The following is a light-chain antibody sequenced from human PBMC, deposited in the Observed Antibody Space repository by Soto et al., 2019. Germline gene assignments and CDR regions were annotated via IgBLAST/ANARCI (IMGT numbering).Light chain of an antibody. J-gene: IGKJ2*01. CDR2: GAS. Sequence: EIVLTQSPGTLSLSPGERATLSCRASQSVSSRYLAWYQQKPGQAPRLLMYGASNRATGIPDRFSGSGSGTAFTLTISRLEPEDFEVYFCQQYGSSPPFTFGQGTKVEIK. CDR1: QSVSSRY. CDR3: QQYGSSPPFT. V-gene: IGKV3-20*01.